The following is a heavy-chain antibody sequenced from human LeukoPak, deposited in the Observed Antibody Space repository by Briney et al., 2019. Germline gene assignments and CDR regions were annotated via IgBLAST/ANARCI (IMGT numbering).Heavy chain of an antibody. CDR2: IKSSADGGAT. CDR3: SLRYCSGTSCPGY. D-gene: IGHD2-8*02. CDR1: GFTFSDAW. J-gene: IGHJ4*02. Sequence: GGSLRLSCAASGFTFSDAWLSWVRQAPGKGPEWVGRIKSSADGGATDYAAPVKGRFTVSRDDSKDTLYLHMNSLKTEDTALYYCSLRYCSGTSCPGYWGQGTLLTVSS. V-gene: IGHV3-15*01.